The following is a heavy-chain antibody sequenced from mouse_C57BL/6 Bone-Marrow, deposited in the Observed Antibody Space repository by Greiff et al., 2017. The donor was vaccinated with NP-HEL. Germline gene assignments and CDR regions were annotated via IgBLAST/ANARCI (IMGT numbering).Heavy chain of an antibody. V-gene: IGHV5-17*01. J-gene: IGHJ1*03. CDR1: GFTFSDYG. CDR2: ISSGSSTI. D-gene: IGHD1-1*01. Sequence: EVMLVESGGGLVKPGGSLKLSCAASGFTFSDYGMHWVRQAPEKGLEWVAYISSGSSTIYYADTVKGRFTISRDNAKNTLFLQMTSLRSEDTAMYYCAVITTVVANFDVWGTGTTVTVSS. CDR3: AVITTVVANFDV.